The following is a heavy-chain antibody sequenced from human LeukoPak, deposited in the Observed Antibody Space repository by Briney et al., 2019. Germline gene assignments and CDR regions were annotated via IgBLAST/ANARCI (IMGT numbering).Heavy chain of an antibody. CDR2: INHSGST. V-gene: IGHV4-34*01. J-gene: IGHJ3*02. CDR3: GRAPGKSFEI. D-gene: IGHD1-14*01. Sequence: SETLSLTCAVYGGSFSGYYWSWIRQPPGKGLEWIGEINHSGSTNYNPSLKSRVTISVDTSKNQFSLKLSSVTAADTAVYYCGRAPGKSFEIWGQGTMVTVSS. CDR1: GGSFSGYY.